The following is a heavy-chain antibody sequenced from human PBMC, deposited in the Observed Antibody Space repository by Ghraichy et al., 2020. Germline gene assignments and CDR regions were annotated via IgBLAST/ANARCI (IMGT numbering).Heavy chain of an antibody. CDR1: GFTFSSYA. Sequence: GGSLRLSCAASGFTFSSYAMSWVRRAPGKGLEWVSAISGSGGSTHYADSVKGRFTISRDNSKNTLYLQMNSLRAEDTAVYYCAKDMSGGKVVITGWYFDLWGRGTLVTVSS. J-gene: IGHJ2*01. D-gene: IGHD3-22*01. CDR2: ISGSGGST. V-gene: IGHV3-23*01. CDR3: AKDMSGGKVVITGWYFDL.